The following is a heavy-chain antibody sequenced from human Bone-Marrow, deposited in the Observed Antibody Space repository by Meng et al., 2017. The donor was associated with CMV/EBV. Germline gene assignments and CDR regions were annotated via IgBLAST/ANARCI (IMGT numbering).Heavy chain of an antibody. CDR1: GFTFSSYA. D-gene: IGHD1-26*01. J-gene: IGHJ4*02. CDR3: ARVLGATTMFDY. Sequence: LSLTCAASGFTFSSYAMHWVRQAPGKGLEWVAVISYDGSNKYYADSVKGRFTISRDNSKNTLYLQMNSLRAEDTAVYYCARVLGATTMFDYWGQGTLVTVSS. CDR2: ISYDGSNK. V-gene: IGHV3-30-3*01.